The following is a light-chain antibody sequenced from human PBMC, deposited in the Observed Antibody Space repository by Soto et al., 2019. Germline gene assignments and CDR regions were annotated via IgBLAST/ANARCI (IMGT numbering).Light chain of an antibody. Sequence: DIQITQSTSTLSASVGDRVTITCRASQTISTWMAWYQQKPGKAPKLLVYDASTLQSGVASRFSGSGSGTKFTLTIASLQPDDFATYYCQQYETFSGTFGPGTKVDI. CDR3: QQYETFSGT. V-gene: IGKV1-5*01. CDR2: DAS. CDR1: QTISTW. J-gene: IGKJ1*01.